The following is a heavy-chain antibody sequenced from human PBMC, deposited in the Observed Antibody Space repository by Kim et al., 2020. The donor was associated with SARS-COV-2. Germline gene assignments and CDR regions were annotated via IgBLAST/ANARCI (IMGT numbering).Heavy chain of an antibody. D-gene: IGHD3-16*01. CDR3: AKDNDRGSYGYYYGMDV. CDR1: GFIFSSYA. J-gene: IGHJ6*02. Sequence: GGSLRLSCAASGFIFSSYAMHWVRQAPGKGLEWVADIWYDGSYKHYADSVKGRFTLSRDNPKNTLYLQMNSLRAEDTAVYYCAKDNDRGSYGYYYGMDVWGQGTTVTVSS. CDR2: IWYDGSYK. V-gene: IGHV3-33*06.